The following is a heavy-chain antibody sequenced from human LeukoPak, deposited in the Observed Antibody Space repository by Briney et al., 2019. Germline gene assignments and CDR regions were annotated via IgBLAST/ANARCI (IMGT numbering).Heavy chain of an antibody. J-gene: IGHJ4*02. CDR2: ISSSSSYI. CDR1: GFTFSSYS. V-gene: IGHV3-21*01. CDR3: ARENYDSGGYYADY. Sequence: GGSLRLSCAASGFTFSSYSMNWVRQAPGKGLEWVSSISSSSSYIYYADSVKGRFTISRDNAKNSLYLQMNSLRAEDTAVYYCARENYDSGGYYADYWGQGTLVTVSS. D-gene: IGHD3-22*01.